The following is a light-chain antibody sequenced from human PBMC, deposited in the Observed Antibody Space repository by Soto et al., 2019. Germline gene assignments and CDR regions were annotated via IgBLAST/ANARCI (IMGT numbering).Light chain of an antibody. CDR1: QTVSSY. CDR2: DAS. V-gene: IGKV3-11*01. CDR3: QQRNNWPPMYT. J-gene: IGKJ2*01. Sequence: EIVLTQSPATLSLSPGERATLSCRASQTVSSYLAWYQQKPGQAPRLLIYDASNRATGIPARFSGSGSGTDFTLTISSLEPEDFAVYYCQQRNNWPPMYTFGQGTKLEIK.